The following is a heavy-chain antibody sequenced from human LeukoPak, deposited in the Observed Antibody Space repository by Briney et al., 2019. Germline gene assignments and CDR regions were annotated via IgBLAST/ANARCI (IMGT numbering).Heavy chain of an antibody. CDR1: GFTFSDYS. CDR2: ISSGSGTI. D-gene: IGHD3-16*01. V-gene: IGHV3-48*01. CDR3: XXVXLGYXTYHFDY. Sequence: GGSLRLSCAASGFTFSDYSMSWVRQSPGKGLEWLSYISSGSGTIHYADSVKGRFTVSRDNAKNSLYLQMSSLRAEDTAVYQXXXVXLGYXTYHFDYWDQGTLVTVSS. J-gene: IGHJ4*02.